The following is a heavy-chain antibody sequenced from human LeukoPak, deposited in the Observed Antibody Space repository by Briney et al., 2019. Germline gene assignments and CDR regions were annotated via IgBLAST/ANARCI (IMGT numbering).Heavy chain of an antibody. Sequence: GGSLRLSCAASGFTFSNYAMHWVRQAPGKGLEWVAVISYDGSNKFYADSVKGRFTISRDNSKNTLHLQMDSLRAEDTAVYYCARSLATSYYYMDVWGKGTTVTVSS. J-gene: IGHJ6*03. D-gene: IGHD5-12*01. CDR2: ISYDGSNK. CDR1: GFTFSNYA. V-gene: IGHV3-30*04. CDR3: ARSLATSYYYMDV.